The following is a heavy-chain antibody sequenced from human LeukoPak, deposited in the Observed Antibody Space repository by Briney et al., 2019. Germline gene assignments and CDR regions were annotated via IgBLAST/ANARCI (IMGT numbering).Heavy chain of an antibody. Sequence: SETLSFTCAVYGGSFSGYYWSWIRQPPGKGLEWIGEINHSGSTNYNPSLKSRVTISVDTSKNQFSLKLSSVTAADTAVYYCARLTGYSSESWFDPWGQGTLVTVSS. CDR3: ARLTGYSSESWFDP. CDR2: INHSGST. D-gene: IGHD3-9*01. CDR1: GGSFSGYY. J-gene: IGHJ5*02. V-gene: IGHV4-34*01.